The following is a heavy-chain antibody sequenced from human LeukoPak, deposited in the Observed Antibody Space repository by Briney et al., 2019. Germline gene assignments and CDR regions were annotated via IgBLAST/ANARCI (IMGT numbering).Heavy chain of an antibody. CDR2: ISTSSSYI. CDR3: ARGTYDFVQIDY. V-gene: IGHV3-21*01. J-gene: IGHJ4*02. D-gene: IGHD3-3*01. CDR1: GFTFSSYS. Sequence: GGSLRLSCAASGFTFSSYSMNWVRQAPGKWLEWVSSISTSSSYIYYADSVKGRFTISRDNAKNSLFLQMNSLRAEDTAAYYCARGTYDFVQIDYWGQGTLVTVSS.